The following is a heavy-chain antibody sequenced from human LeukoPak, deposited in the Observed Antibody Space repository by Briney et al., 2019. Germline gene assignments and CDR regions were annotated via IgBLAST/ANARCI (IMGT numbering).Heavy chain of an antibody. V-gene: IGHV3-30*18. CDR3: AKSGTRSSWSPRVKTYLDY. Sequence: GGSLRLSCAASGFTFSSYSMNWVRQAPGKGLEWVALISYDGSNRQYADSVKGRFTISRDNSKYTLYPQMDSLRTEDTAVYYCAKSGTRSSWSPRVKTYLDYWGQGTLVTVSS. D-gene: IGHD6-13*01. CDR1: GFTFSSYS. CDR2: ISYDGSNR. J-gene: IGHJ4*02.